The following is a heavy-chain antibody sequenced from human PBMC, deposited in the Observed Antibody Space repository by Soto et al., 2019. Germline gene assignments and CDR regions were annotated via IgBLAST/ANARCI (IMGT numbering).Heavy chain of an antibody. CDR1: GFTFSDYY. V-gene: IGHV3-11*01. Sequence: GGSLRLSCAASGFTFSDYYMSWIRQAPGKGLEWVSYISSSGSTIYYADSVKGRFTISRDNAKNSLYLQMNSLRAEDTAVYYCARAEGYSYGLSYYYYMDVWGKGTTVTVSS. CDR3: ARAEGYSYGLSYYYYMDV. J-gene: IGHJ6*03. CDR2: ISSSGSTI. D-gene: IGHD5-18*01.